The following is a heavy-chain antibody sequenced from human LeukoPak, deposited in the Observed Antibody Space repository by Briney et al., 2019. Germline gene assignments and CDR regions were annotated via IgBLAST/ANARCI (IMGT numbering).Heavy chain of an antibody. CDR3: ANRLSSGPNYYFDY. CDR1: GFTFNNYA. CDR2: ITDGGGGT. Sequence: GGSLRLSCAGSGFTFNNYAMSWVRQAPGKGLEWVSAITDGGGGTYYADSVKGRFTISRDNSKNTLYLQMNSLRAEDTAVYYCANRLSSGPNYYFDYWGQGTLVTVSS. D-gene: IGHD2-15*01. V-gene: IGHV3-23*01. J-gene: IGHJ4*02.